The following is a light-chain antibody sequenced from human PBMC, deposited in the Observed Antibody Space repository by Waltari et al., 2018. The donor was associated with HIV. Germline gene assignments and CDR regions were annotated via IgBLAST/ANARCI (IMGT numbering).Light chain of an antibody. CDR2: YDN. J-gene: IGLJ3*02. CDR1: NIGSKS. CDR3: TSYTTSSTRV. V-gene: IGLV3-21*01. Sequence: SYVLTQPPSVSVAPGKTARITCGGNNIGSKSVHWYQQKSGQAPVLVIYYDNDRPSGVSNRFSASKSGNTASLTISGLQAEDEADYYCTSYTTSSTRVFGGGTKLTVL.